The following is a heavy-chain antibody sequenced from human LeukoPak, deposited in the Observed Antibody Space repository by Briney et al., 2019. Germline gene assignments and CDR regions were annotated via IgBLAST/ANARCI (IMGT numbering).Heavy chain of an antibody. Sequence: PGGSLRLSCAASGFTFSSYSMTWVRQAPGKGLEWVSYIIDSSSTIYYADSVKGRFTISRDNAKNSLYLQMNSLRAEDTAVYYCARDYLYAFDIWGQGTMVTVSS. CDR2: IIDSSSTI. CDR1: GFTFSSYS. CDR3: ARDYLYAFDI. V-gene: IGHV3-48*01. J-gene: IGHJ3*02.